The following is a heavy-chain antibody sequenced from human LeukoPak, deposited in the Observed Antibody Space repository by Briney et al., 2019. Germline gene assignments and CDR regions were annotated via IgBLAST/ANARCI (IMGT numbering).Heavy chain of an antibody. CDR2: IYTRGST. CDR1: GGSMSSYY. J-gene: IGHJ4*02. D-gene: IGHD6-13*01. Sequence: SETLSLTCTVSGGSMSSYYGSCIRQPAGRGLEWIGRIYTRGSTNYNPSLKSRVTMSVDTSKNQFSLKLSSVTAADTAVYYCARQYSSSWSFDYWGQGTLVTVSS. CDR3: ARQYSSSWSFDY. V-gene: IGHV4-4*07.